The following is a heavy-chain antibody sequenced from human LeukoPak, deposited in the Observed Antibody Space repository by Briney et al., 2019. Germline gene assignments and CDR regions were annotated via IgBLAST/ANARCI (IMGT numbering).Heavy chain of an antibody. V-gene: IGHV4-59*12. CDR3: ARVIGAAAGTVYYYYAMDV. J-gene: IGHJ6*02. D-gene: IGHD6-13*01. CDR1: GGSISSYY. CDR2: IYYSGST. Sequence: SETLSLTCTVSGGSISSYYWSWIRQPPGKGLEWIGYIYYSGSTNYNPSLKSRVTLSIDTTKNQFSLKLSSVTAADTAVYYCARVIGAAAGTVYYYYAMDVWGQGTTVTVSS.